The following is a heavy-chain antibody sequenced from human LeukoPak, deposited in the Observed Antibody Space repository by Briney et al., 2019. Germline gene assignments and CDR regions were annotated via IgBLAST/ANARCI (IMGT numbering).Heavy chain of an antibody. CDR1: GFIFGNYY. CDR2: ISGSGGST. Sequence: GGSLRLSCEASGFIFGNYYMSWVRQAPGKGLEWVSAISGSGGSTYYADSVKGRFTISRDNSKNTLYLQMNSLRAEDTAVYYCAKGTANWGSYYMDVWGKGTTVTVSS. J-gene: IGHJ6*03. V-gene: IGHV3-23*01. CDR3: AKGTANWGSYYMDV. D-gene: IGHD7-27*01.